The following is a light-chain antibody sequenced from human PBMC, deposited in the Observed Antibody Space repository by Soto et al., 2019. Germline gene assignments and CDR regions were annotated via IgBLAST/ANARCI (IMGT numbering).Light chain of an antibody. J-gene: IGKJ1*01. CDR3: QQYNNWPPWT. CDR1: QSVSSSY. Sequence: EIVLTQSPGTLSLSPGDRATLSCRASQSVSSSYLAWYQQKPGQAPGLLIYGASSRATGIPDRFSGSGSGTDFTLTISSLQSEDFAVYYCQQYNNWPPWTFGQGTKVDI. CDR2: GAS. V-gene: IGKV3-20*01.